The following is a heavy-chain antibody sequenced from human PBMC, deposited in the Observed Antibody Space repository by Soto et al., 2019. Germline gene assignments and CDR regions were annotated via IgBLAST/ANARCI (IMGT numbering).Heavy chain of an antibody. CDR2: ISAYNGNT. CDR1: GYTFTSYG. CDR3: ARVRLGYSSSWLAYNWFDP. D-gene: IGHD6-13*01. J-gene: IGHJ5*02. Sequence: ASVKVSCKASGYTFTSYGISWVRQAPGQGLEWMGWISAYNGNTNYAQKLQGRVTMTTDTSTSTAYMELRSLRSDDTAVYYCARVRLGYSSSWLAYNWFDPWGQGTLDTVSA. V-gene: IGHV1-18*01.